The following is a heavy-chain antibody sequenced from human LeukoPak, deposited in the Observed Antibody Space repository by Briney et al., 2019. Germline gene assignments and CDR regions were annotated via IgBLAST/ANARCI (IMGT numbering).Heavy chain of an antibody. Sequence: KSGGSLRLSCAASGFTFDDYAMHWVRQAPGKGLEWVSGVSWNSDIKAYADSVKGRFTISRDNAKNSLYLQMNSLKTEDTALYYCANAASLGHAFDIWGQGTMVTVSS. CDR2: VSWNSDIK. CDR3: ANAASLGHAFDI. CDR1: GFTFDDYA. D-gene: IGHD3-16*02. V-gene: IGHV3-9*01. J-gene: IGHJ3*02.